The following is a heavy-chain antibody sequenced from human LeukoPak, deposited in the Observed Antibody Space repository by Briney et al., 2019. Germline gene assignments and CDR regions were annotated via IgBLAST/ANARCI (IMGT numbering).Heavy chain of an antibody. CDR3: ARGGSRWLRNWFDP. J-gene: IGHJ5*02. V-gene: IGHV1-18*01. Sequence: ASVKVSCKASGYTFTSYDINWVRQAPGQGLEWMGWISAYNGNTNYAQKLQGRVTMTTDTSTSTAYMELRSLRSEDTAVYYCARGGSRWLRNWFDPWGQGTLVTVSS. CDR1: GYTFTSYD. D-gene: IGHD5-24*01. CDR2: ISAYNGNT.